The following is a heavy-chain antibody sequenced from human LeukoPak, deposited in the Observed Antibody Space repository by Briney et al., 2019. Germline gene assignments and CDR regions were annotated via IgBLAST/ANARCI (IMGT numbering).Heavy chain of an antibody. CDR3: ARGLSSVNDAFDI. CDR2: IGASGSST. J-gene: IGHJ3*02. D-gene: IGHD3-10*01. V-gene: IGHV3-23*01. CDR1: GLTFTNYW. Sequence: GGSLRLSCAAPGLTFTNYWMHWVRQAPGKGLEWVSGIGASGSSTYYADSVKGRFTISRDNSKTTLYLQMNSLRAEDTAVYYCARGLSSVNDAFDIWGQGTMVTVSS.